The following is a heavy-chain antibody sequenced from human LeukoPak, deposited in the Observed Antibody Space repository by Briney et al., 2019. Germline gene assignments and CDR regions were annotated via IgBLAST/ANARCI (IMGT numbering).Heavy chain of an antibody. J-gene: IGHJ1*01. CDR1: GASVSGNY. D-gene: IGHD5-18*01. CDR3: AKFSRWIPFKF. Sequence: PPETLSLTCAVSGASVSGNYWSWIRQSPERGLEWIGHLLDDGVTDYNPSLKSRVTILSDTSKNQFSLRLTSVTAADTAIYYCAKFSRWIPFKFWGQGTLVTVSS. CDR2: LLDDGVT. V-gene: IGHV4-59*02.